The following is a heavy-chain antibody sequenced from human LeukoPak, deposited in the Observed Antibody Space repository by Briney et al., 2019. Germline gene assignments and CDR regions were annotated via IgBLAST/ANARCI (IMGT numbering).Heavy chain of an antibody. Sequence: GGSLRLSCTASGFTFRSHSMIWVRQAPGKGLEWISYISGSSGTIYYADSVKGRFTISRDSSKNTLYLQMNSLRPDDAAVYYCAIDQVGKCFDYWGQGTLVTVSS. CDR3: AIDQVGKCFDY. CDR1: GFTFRSHS. V-gene: IGHV3-48*01. J-gene: IGHJ4*02. CDR2: ISGSSGTI. D-gene: IGHD3-16*01.